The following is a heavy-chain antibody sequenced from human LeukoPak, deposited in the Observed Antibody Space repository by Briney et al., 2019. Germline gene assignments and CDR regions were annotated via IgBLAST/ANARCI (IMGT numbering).Heavy chain of an antibody. CDR1: GCTFNSYG. V-gene: IGHV1-18*01. J-gene: IGHJ4*02. Sequence: ASVKVSCKASGCTFNSYGFSWVQQAPGQGLEWMGWISAYSGNRHYAQKLQGRVTMTTDTSTSTAYMELRSLRFDDTAVYYCARSSPRYYYDSAGYGDFDYWGQGTLVTVSS. CDR3: ARSSPRYYYDSAGYGDFDY. D-gene: IGHD3-22*01. CDR2: ISAYSGNR.